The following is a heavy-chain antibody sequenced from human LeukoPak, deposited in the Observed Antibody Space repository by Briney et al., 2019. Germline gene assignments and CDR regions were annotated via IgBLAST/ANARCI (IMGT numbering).Heavy chain of an antibody. CDR2: INHSGST. CDR1: GGSFSGYY. CDR3: ARWGRYFDWLPSAFDI. D-gene: IGHD3-9*01. J-gene: IGHJ3*02. V-gene: IGHV4-34*01. Sequence: SETLSLTCAVYGGSFSGYYWSWIRQPPGKGLEWIGEINHSGSTNYNPSLKSRVTISVDTSKNQFSLKLSSVTAADTAVYYCARWGRYFDWLPSAFDIWGQGTMVTVSP.